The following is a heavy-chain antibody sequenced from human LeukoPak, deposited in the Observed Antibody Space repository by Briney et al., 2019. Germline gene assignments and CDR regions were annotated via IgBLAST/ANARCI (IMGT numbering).Heavy chain of an antibody. Sequence: SETLSLTCTVSGGSISSSSYYWGWIRQPPGKGLEWIGSIYYSGSTYYNPSLKSRVTISVDTSKNQFSLKLSSVTAADTAVYYCARQGPIDDAFDIWGQGAIVTVSS. CDR1: GGSISSSSYY. J-gene: IGHJ3*02. V-gene: IGHV4-39*01. CDR2: IYYSGST. CDR3: ARQGPIDDAFDI.